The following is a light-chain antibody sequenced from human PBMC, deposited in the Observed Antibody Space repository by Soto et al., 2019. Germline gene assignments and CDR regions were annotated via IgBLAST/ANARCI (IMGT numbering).Light chain of an antibody. CDR3: QQRGKWPPT. J-gene: IGKJ1*01. V-gene: IGKV3-11*01. CDR1: QSVSSY. CDR2: DAS. Sequence: DIVWTHSPASLSFSPGEIATLSFGASQSVSSYLAWYQQKPGQAPRLLIYDASNRATGIPARFSGSGSGTDFSLTINSLEPEDFAVYYCQQRGKWPPTFGQGTKVDIK.